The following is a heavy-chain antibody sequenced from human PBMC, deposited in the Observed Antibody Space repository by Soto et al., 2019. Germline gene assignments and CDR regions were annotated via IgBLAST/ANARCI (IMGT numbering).Heavy chain of an antibody. CDR2: SLFYGRGST. J-gene: IGHJ1*01. V-gene: IGHV3-23*04. D-gene: IGHD5-12*01. Sequence: EVQLVETGGGLIQPGESLRLACLASGFNVGTNYVSWVRQAPGKGLEFVSLLTSTSLFYGRGSTYYADSVKGRSIISRDTSTNTVYLQINDLRADDSAVYYCAGGPWLLDFWGQGTPVTVSS. CDR3: AGGPWLLDF. CDR1: GFNVGTNY.